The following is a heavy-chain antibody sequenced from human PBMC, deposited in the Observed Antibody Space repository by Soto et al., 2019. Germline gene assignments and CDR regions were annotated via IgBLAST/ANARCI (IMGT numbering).Heavy chain of an antibody. D-gene: IGHD3-9*01. CDR1: GYSISSGYY. V-gene: IGHV4-38-2*01. CDR3: ARYYDILTGYNYFDY. J-gene: IGHJ4*02. CDR2: IYHSGST. Sequence: SETLSLTCAVSGYSISSGYYWGWIRQPPGKGLEWIGSIYHSGSTYYNPSLKSRVTISVATSKNQFSLKLSSVTAADTAVYYCARYYDILTGYNYFDYWGQGTLVTVSS.